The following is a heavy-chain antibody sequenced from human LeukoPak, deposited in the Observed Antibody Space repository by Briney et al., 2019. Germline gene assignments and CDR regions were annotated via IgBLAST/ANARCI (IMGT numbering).Heavy chain of an antibody. D-gene: IGHD5-24*01. CDR3: HLADGAFDI. V-gene: IGHV1-46*01. CDR2: INPSGGST. Sequence: ASVTVSCKASGYTFTSYYMHWVRQAPGQGLEWMGIINPSGGSTSYAQKFQGRVTMTRDTSTSTVYMELSSLRSEDTAVYYCHLADGAFDIWGQGTMVTVSS. J-gene: IGHJ3*02. CDR1: GYTFTSYY.